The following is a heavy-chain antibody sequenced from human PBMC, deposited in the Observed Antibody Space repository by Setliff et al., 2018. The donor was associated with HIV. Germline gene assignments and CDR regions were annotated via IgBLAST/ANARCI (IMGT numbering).Heavy chain of an antibody. V-gene: IGHV4-38-2*02. D-gene: IGHD1-26*01. CDR1: GSFINSDY. Sequence: PSETLSLTCTVSGSFINSDYWGWIRQPPGKGLEWIGSIYYSGSTYYNSSLKSRVTMSVDTSKNLFSLRLSSVTAADTAVYYCARHSGRLLDRYAFDIWGQGTMVTVSS. J-gene: IGHJ3*02. CDR3: ARHSGRLLDRYAFDI. CDR2: IYYSGST.